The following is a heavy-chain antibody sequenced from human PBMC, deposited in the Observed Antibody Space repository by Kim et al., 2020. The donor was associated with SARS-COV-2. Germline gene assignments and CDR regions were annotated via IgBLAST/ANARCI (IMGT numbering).Heavy chain of an antibody. CDR3: ARVGGSYYGGSHY. Sequence: GGSLRLSCAASGFTFSDYYMSWIRQAPGKGLEWVSYISSNSSCTNYADSVKGRFTISRDNAKNSLYLQMNSLRAEDTAVYYCARVGGSYYGGSHYWGQGTLVTVSS. V-gene: IGHV3-11*06. J-gene: IGHJ4*02. D-gene: IGHD1-26*01. CDR1: GFTFSDYY. CDR2: ISSNSSCT.